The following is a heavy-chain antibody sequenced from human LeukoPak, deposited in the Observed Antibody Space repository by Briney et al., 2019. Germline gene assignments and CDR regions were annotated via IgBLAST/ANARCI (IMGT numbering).Heavy chain of an antibody. Sequence: ASVKVSCKASGYTFTSYGISWVRQAPGQGLEWMGWINTYNGNTNYEQKVQGRVTMTRDTSTSTAYMELRSLRSDDTAVYFCARKGCGGDCHCFDYWGQGTVVTVSS. CDR2: INTYNGNT. CDR1: GYTFTSYG. D-gene: IGHD2-21*02. CDR3: ARKGCGGDCHCFDY. J-gene: IGHJ4*02. V-gene: IGHV1-18*01.